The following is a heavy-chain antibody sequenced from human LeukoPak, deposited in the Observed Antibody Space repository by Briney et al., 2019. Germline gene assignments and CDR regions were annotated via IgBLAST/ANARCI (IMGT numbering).Heavy chain of an antibody. V-gene: IGHV3-7*01. CDR1: GFSFSAAW. Sequence: PGGSLRLSCEASGFSFSAAWMTWVRQAPGKGLEWVATIKNDGSDKYYVDSVKGRFTLSRDNAKNLVYLQMNSLRVEDTAVYYCVNLGYSDGGQGTLVTDSS. D-gene: IGHD5-12*01. J-gene: IGHJ4*02. CDR3: VNLGYSD. CDR2: IKNDGSDK.